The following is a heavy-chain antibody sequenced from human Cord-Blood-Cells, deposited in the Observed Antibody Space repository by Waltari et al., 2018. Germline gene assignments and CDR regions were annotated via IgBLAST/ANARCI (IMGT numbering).Heavy chain of an antibody. CDR3: ARAGGGKGFDP. CDR1: GFTASSNY. J-gene: IGHJ5*02. V-gene: IGHV3-53*04. CDR2: IYSGGST. D-gene: IGHD2-15*01. Sequence: EVQLVESGGGLVQPGGSLRLSCAASGFTASSNYLSWVRQAPGKGLEWVSVIYSGGSTYYADSVKGRFTISRHNSKNTLYLQMNSLRAEDTAVYYCARAGGGKGFDPWGQGTLVTVSS.